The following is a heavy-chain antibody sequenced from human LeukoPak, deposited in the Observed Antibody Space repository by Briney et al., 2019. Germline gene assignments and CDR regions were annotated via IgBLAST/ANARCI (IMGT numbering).Heavy chain of an antibody. Sequence: SETLSLTCTVSGGSISSYYWSWIRQPAGKGLEWIGHLHTSGSTNYNPFLKSRVTMSVDTSKNQFSLKLSSVTAADTAMYYCASTYSSEFFQHWGQGTLVTVSS. CDR3: ASTYSSEFFQH. J-gene: IGHJ1*01. CDR2: LHTSGST. CDR1: GGSISSYY. D-gene: IGHD6-13*01. V-gene: IGHV4-4*07.